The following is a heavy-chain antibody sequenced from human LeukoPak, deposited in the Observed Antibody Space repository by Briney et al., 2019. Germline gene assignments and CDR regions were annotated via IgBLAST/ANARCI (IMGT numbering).Heavy chain of an antibody. V-gene: IGHV4-39*01. J-gene: IGHJ1*01. D-gene: IGHD3-22*01. Sequence: SETLSLTCAVSSDSISSSNYYWGWVRQPPGKGLEWIGDIYYSGRTYYNSSLKSRLTLSVDTSRNQFSLKLSSVSASDTAAYYCARRRYYDSTGYLDWGQGTLVSVSP. CDR1: SDSISSSNYY. CDR3: ARRRYYDSTGYLD. CDR2: IYYSGRT.